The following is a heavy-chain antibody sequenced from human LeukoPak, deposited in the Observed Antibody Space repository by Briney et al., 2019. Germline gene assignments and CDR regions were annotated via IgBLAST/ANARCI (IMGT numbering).Heavy chain of an antibody. CDR2: INHSGST. D-gene: IGHD3-10*01. CDR3: ARSLSLLWFGELTFDY. Sequence: SETLSLTCAVYGGSFSGYYWSWIRQPPGKGLEWIGEINHSGSTNYNPSLKSRVTISVDTSKNQFSLKLSSVTAADTAVYYCARSLSLLWFGELTFDYWGQGTLVTVSS. J-gene: IGHJ4*02. CDR1: GGSFSGYY. V-gene: IGHV4-34*01.